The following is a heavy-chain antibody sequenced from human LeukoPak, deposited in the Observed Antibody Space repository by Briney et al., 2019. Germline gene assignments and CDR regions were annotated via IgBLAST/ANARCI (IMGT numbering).Heavy chain of an antibody. V-gene: IGHV1-46*01. J-gene: IGHJ4*02. D-gene: IGHD1-1*01. CDR3: ARDSSTTHFDY. CDR1: GYTFTSYY. CDR2: INPSGGST. Sequence: GASVKVSCKASGYTFTSYYMHWVRQAPGQGLEWMGIINPSGGSTSYAQKFQGRVTMTRDMSTSTVYMELSSLRSEDTAVYYCARDSSTTHFDYWGQGTLVTVSS.